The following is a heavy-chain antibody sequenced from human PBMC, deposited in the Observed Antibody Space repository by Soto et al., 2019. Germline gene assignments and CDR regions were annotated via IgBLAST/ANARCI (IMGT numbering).Heavy chain of an antibody. D-gene: IGHD7-27*01. Sequence: EMELVESGGDLIQPGGSLRLSCAASGFSISFEYMSWVRQIPGKGLEWVSIIHNDDKTKHADSVKGRFTMSRDTSRNILFLQMNNGRADATPVNYGARDQNWGPTHWYFDLWGRGPRSLSPQ. V-gene: IGHV3-53*01. CDR3: ARDQNWGPTHWYFDL. J-gene: IGHJ2*01. CDR2: IHNDDKT. CDR1: GFSISFEY.